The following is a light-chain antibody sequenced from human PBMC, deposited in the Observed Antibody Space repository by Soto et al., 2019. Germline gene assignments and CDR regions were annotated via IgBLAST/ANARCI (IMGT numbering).Light chain of an antibody. J-gene: IGLJ3*02. V-gene: IGLV2-14*01. CDR2: EVN. CDR1: SSDVGGYNY. CDR3: SSYSSSSTLWV. Sequence: QSALTQPASVSGSPGQSITISCTGTSSDVGGYNYVSWYQQHPGKAPKLMIYEVNNRPSGVSNRFSGSKSGNTASLTISGLQAEAEADYYCSSYSSSSTLWVFGGGTKLTVL.